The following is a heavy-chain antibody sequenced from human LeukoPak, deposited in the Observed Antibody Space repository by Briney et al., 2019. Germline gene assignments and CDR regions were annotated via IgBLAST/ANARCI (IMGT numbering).Heavy chain of an antibody. J-gene: IGHJ4*02. CDR3: AKVRGYSYGPFDY. Sequence: RGSLRLSCAASVFTFSSYAMSWVRQAPGKGLEWVSAISGSGGTTYYADSVKGRFTISRDNSKNTLYLQMNSLRAEDTAVYYCAKVRGYSYGPFDYWGQGTLVTVSS. D-gene: IGHD5-18*01. V-gene: IGHV3-23*01. CDR2: ISGSGGTT. CDR1: VFTFSSYA.